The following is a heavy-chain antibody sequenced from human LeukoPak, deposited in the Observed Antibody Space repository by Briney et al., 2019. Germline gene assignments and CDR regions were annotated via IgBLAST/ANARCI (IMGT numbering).Heavy chain of an antibody. D-gene: IGHD6-6*01. J-gene: IGHJ1*01. Sequence: PGGSLRLSCAASGFTISSHGMHWVRQAPGKGLEWVAFLHSNGNNKYYADVVKGRFAISRDNSKNTLHLQMNSLRPEDTAVYYCARSFSAREYFEHWGQGTLVTVSS. CDR1: GFTISSHG. CDR3: ARSFSAREYFEH. V-gene: IGHV3-30*02. CDR2: LHSNGNNK.